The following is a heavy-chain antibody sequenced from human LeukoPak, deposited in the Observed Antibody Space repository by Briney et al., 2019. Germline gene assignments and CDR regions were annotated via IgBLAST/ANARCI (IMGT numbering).Heavy chain of an antibody. CDR1: GYTFTSYG. CDR3: AGDGEYYYDSSGYSFFDY. CDR2: ISAYNGNT. J-gene: IGHJ4*02. D-gene: IGHD3-22*01. V-gene: IGHV1-18*01. Sequence: GASVKVSCKASGYTFTSYGISWVRQAPGQGLEWMGWISAYNGNTNYAQKLQGRVTMTTDTSTSTAYMELRSLRSDDTAVYYCAGDGEYYYDSSGYSFFDYWGQGTLVTVSS.